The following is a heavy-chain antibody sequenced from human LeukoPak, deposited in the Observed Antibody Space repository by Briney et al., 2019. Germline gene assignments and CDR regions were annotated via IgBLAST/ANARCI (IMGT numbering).Heavy chain of an antibody. CDR3: ARHRKWGRSNSSVRGVIFWFDP. Sequence: PSETLSLTCAVYGGSFSGYYCSWVRQPPGKGLEWIGEINHSVSTNYNPSLKGRVTISVDTSKNQFSLKLSSVTAADTAVYYCARHRKWGRSNSSVRGVIFWFDPWGQGTLVTVSS. D-gene: IGHD3-10*01. J-gene: IGHJ5*02. CDR2: INHSVST. V-gene: IGHV4-34*01. CDR1: GGSFSGYY.